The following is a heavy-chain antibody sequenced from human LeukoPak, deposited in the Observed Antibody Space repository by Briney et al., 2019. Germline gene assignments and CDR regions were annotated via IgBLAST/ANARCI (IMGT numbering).Heavy chain of an antibody. Sequence: SETLSLTCTVSGGSISSSSYYWGWIRQPPGKGLEWIGSIYYSGSTYYNPSLKSRVTISVDTSKNQFSLKLSSVTAADTAVYYCARAFPTVTTGYFDYWGQGTLVTVSS. CDR2: IYYSGST. D-gene: IGHD4-17*01. CDR3: ARAFPTVTTGYFDY. CDR1: GGSISSSSYY. J-gene: IGHJ4*02. V-gene: IGHV4-39*07.